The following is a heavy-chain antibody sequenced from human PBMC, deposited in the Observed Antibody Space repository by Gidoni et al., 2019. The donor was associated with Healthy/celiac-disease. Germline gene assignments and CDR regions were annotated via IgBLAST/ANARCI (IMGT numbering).Heavy chain of an antibody. J-gene: IGHJ4*02. Sequence: EVQLVESGGGLVKPGGSLRLSCAASGFTFSNAWMSWVRQVPGKGLEWVGRIKSKTDGGTTDYAAPVKGRFTISRDDSKNTLYLQMNSLKTEDTAVYYCTTSVVRGVTDYWGQGTLVTVSS. V-gene: IGHV3-15*01. CDR3: TTSVVRGVTDY. CDR1: GFTFSNAW. D-gene: IGHD3-10*01. CDR2: IKSKTDGGTT.